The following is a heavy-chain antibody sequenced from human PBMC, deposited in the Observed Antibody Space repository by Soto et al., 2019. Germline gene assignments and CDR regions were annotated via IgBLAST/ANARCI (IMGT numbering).Heavy chain of an antibody. CDR1: GFTFSSYA. J-gene: IGHJ4*02. CDR2: ISGGGRGT. Sequence: GGSLRLSCAASGFTFSSYAMSWVRQATGKGLEWLSAISGGGRGTYYVDSVRGRFTISRDNSKSTLYLQMNNLRAEDTAVYYCAREDNYNTFDYSGQGTLVTVSS. D-gene: IGHD4-4*01. V-gene: IGHV3-23*01. CDR3: AREDNYNTFDY.